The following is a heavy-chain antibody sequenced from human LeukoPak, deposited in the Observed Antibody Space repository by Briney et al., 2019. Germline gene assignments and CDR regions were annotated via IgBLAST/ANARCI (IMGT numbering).Heavy chain of an antibody. CDR3: ARDKERHTYYDFWSGYSGAYYMDV. V-gene: IGHV1-18*01. CDR1: GYTFTSYG. CDR2: ISAYNGNT. Sequence: GASVKVSCKASGYTFTSYGISWVRQAPGQGLEWMGWISAYNGNTNYAQKLQGRVTMTTDTSTSTAYMELRSLRSDDTAVYYCARDKERHTYYDFWSGYSGAYYMDVWGKGTTVTVSS. J-gene: IGHJ6*03. D-gene: IGHD3-3*01.